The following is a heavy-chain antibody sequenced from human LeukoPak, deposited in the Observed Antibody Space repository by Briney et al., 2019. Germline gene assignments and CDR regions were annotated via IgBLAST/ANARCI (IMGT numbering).Heavy chain of an antibody. D-gene: IGHD4-17*01. CDR1: GGSISSYY. Sequence: SETLSLTCTVSGGSISSYYWSWIRQPPGKGLEWIGYIYYSGSTNYNPSLKSRVSISVDTSKNQFSLKLSSATAAYTAVYYCARTGSTVTMLYPFDHWGQGTLVTVSS. CDR3: ARTGSTVTMLYPFDH. V-gene: IGHV4-59*01. J-gene: IGHJ4*02. CDR2: IYYSGST.